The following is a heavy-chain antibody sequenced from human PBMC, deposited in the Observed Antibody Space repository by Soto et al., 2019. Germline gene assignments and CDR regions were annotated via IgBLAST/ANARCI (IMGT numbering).Heavy chain of an antibody. J-gene: IGHJ4*02. CDR3: AKDRVAVAGPAYY. CDR2: ISSSGGST. Sequence: GGSLRLSCAASGFTFSSYAMSWVRQAPGKGLEWVSAISSSGGSTHYADSVKGRFTISRDNSKNTQYLQMNSLKAEDTAVYYCAKDRVAVAGPAYYWGQGTLVTVSS. D-gene: IGHD6-19*01. CDR1: GFTFSSYA. V-gene: IGHV3-23*01.